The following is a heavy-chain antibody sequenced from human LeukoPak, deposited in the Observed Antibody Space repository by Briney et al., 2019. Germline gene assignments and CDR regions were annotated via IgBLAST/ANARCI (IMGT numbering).Heavy chain of an antibody. CDR3: AQGTVTPSDY. Sequence: SETLSLTCTVSGGSISSSSYYWGWIRQPPGKGLEWLGSIYYSGSTYYNPSLRSRVTISVDTSKNQFSLKLSSVTAADTAVYYCAQGTVTPSDYWGQGTLVTVSS. V-gene: IGHV4-39*07. J-gene: IGHJ4*02. D-gene: IGHD4-17*01. CDR1: GGSISSSSYY. CDR2: IYYSGST.